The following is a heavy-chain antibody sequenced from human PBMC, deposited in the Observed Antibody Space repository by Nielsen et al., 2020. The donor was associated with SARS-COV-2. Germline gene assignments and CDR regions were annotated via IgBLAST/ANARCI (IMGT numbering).Heavy chain of an antibody. CDR1: GFTDSSNY. J-gene: IGHJ4*02. Sequence: ESPNIPLEAPGFTDSSNYMSWVRQAPGKGLEWVSVIYSGGSTYYADSVKGRFTISRDNSKNTLYLQMNSLRAEDTAVYYCAKDRYSSSWYEDYWGQGTLVTVSS. CDR2: IYSGGST. V-gene: IGHV3-53*01. D-gene: IGHD6-13*01. CDR3: AKDRYSSSWYEDY.